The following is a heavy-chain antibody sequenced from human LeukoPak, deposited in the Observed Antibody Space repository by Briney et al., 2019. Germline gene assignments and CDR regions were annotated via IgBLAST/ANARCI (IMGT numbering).Heavy chain of an antibody. V-gene: IGHV4-59*01. CDR1: GGSISSYY. D-gene: IGHD3-10*01. Sequence: PSETLSLTCTVSGGSISSYYWSWLRQPPGKGLEWIGYIYYSGSTNYNPSLKSRVTISVDTSKNQFSLKLSSVTAADTAVYYCARDHITRGYFDYWGQGTLVTVSS. CDR3: ARDHITRGYFDY. J-gene: IGHJ4*02. CDR2: IYYSGST.